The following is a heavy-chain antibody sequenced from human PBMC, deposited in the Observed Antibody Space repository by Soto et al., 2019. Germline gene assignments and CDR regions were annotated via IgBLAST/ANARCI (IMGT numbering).Heavy chain of an antibody. D-gene: IGHD6-6*01. V-gene: IGHV4-61*01. CDR2: IYYSGST. CDR1: GGSVSSGSYY. CDR3: ARAPGVYSSSSDAFDI. Sequence: LSLTCTVSGGSVSSGSYYWSWIRQPPGKGLEWIGYIYYSGSTNYNPSLKSRVTISVDTSKNQLSLKLSSVTAADTAVYYCARAPGVYSSSSDAFDIWGQGTMVTVSS. J-gene: IGHJ3*02.